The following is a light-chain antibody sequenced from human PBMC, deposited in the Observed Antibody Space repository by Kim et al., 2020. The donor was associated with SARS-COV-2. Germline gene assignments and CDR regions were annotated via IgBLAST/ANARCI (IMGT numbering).Light chain of an antibody. V-gene: IGLV2-18*02. CDR2: EVN. Sequence: GQSCTISCTGTTSDVGSYNRVSWYRQTPGTAPKLMISEVNTRPSGVPDRFSGSKSGNTASLTISGLQAEDEADYYCNSYTATSTFVFGTGTKVTVL. J-gene: IGLJ1*01. CDR1: TSDVGSYNR. CDR3: NSYTATSTFV.